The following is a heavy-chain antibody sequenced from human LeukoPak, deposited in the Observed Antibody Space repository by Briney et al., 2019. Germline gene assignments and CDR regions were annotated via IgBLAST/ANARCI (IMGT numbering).Heavy chain of an antibody. CDR3: ARTRLLWFGELLNAFDI. CDR2: VNHSGST. D-gene: IGHD3-10*01. V-gene: IGHV4-34*01. CDR1: GFPFSSYA. Sequence: PGGSLRVSCAASGFPFSSYAMSWVRQPPGKRLEWIGEVNHSGSTNYNPSLKSRVTISVDTSKNQFSLKLSSVTAADTAVYYCARTRLLWFGELLNAFDIWGQGTMVTVSS. J-gene: IGHJ3*02.